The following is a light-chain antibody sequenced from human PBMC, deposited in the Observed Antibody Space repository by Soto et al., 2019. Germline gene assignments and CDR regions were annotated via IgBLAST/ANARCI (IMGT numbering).Light chain of an antibody. J-gene: IGKJ3*01. Sequence: EIVLTQSPGTLSLSPGERATLSCRASQSVSSSYLAWYQQKPGQAHRLLIYGASSRATGITDRFSGSGSGTDFTLTISRLEPEDFAVYYCQQYGSSPLFTFGPGTKVDI. CDR2: GAS. CDR1: QSVSSSY. CDR3: QQYGSSPLFT. V-gene: IGKV3-20*01.